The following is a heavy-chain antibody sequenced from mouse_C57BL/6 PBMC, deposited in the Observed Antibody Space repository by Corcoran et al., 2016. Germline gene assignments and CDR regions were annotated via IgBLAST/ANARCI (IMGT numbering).Heavy chain of an antibody. Sequence: DVQLQESGPGLVKPSQSLSLTCSVTGYSITSGYYWNWIRQFPGNKLEWMGYISYDGSNNYNPSLKNRISITRDTSQNQFFLKLNSVTTEDTATYYCASLYDGYSFDYWGQGTTLTVSS. CDR1: GYSITSGYY. CDR3: ASLYDGYSFDY. CDR2: ISYDGSN. D-gene: IGHD2-3*01. V-gene: IGHV3-6*01. J-gene: IGHJ2*01.